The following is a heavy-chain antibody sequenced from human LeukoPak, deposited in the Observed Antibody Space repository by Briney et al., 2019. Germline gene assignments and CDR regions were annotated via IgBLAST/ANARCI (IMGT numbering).Heavy chain of an antibody. D-gene: IGHD5-12*01. V-gene: IGHV4-30-2*01. CDR2: IYPRGST. CDR3: ARPRGVATIDY. Sequence: PSETLSLTCVVSGDSISRGSYSWTWIRQAPGKGLEWIGYIYPRGSTYYNPSLKSRVTMSIDKSQNRFSLNLTSVTAADTAVYYCARPRGVATIDYWGQGTLVTVSS. J-gene: IGHJ4*02. CDR1: GDSISRGSYS.